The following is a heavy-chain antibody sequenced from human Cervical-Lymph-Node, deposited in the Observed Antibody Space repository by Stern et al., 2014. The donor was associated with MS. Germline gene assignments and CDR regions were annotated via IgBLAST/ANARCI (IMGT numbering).Heavy chain of an antibody. V-gene: IGHV3-30*03. CDR3: ARDRTPAPYFPYGLDV. CDR1: QFIFSNYG. D-gene: IGHD2-15*01. CDR2: ISHDGRSQ. J-gene: IGHJ6*02. Sequence: VQLVESGGGVVQPGRSLRLSCAASQFIFSNYGMHWVRQAPGKGLKWVAVISHDGRSQYSADSVQGRFSISRDNSKNTLYLHMNSLRPEDTGVYYCARDRTPAPYFPYGLDVWGQGTTVTVSS.